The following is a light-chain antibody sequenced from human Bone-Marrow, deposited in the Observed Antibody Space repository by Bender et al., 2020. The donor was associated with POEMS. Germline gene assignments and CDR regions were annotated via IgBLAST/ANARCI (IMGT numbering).Light chain of an antibody. CDR2: EVT. Sequence: QSALTQPASVSGSPGQSITISCTGTSSDVGGYNYVSWYQQHPGKAPKLMIYEVTNRPTGVSYRFSGSKIDNTASLTISGLQAEDEADYYCCSYTSSTTYVFGTGTKVTVL. V-gene: IGLV2-14*01. CDR3: CSYTSSTTYV. J-gene: IGLJ1*01. CDR1: SSDVGGYNY.